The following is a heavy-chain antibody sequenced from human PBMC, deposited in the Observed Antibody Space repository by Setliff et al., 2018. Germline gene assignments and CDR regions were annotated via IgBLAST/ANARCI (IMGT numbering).Heavy chain of an antibody. J-gene: IGHJ6*03. CDR3: AREQSNYDFWSGYYGSYYYYMDV. CDR2: IYTSGST. D-gene: IGHD3-3*01. CDR1: GGSISSGSYY. Sequence: SETLSLTCTVSGGSISSGSYYWSWIRQPAGKGLEWIGHIYTSGSTNYNPSLKSRVTISVDTSKNQFSLKLSSVTAADTAVYYSAREQSNYDFWSGYYGSYYYYMDVWGKGTTVTVSS. V-gene: IGHV4-61*09.